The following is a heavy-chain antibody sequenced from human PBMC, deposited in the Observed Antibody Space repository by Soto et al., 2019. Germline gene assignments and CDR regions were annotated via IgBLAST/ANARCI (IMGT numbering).Heavy chain of an antibody. CDR3: ARGPSGWFGYDY. J-gene: IGHJ4*02. Sequence: EVQLVESGGGLVQPGGSLRLSCAASGFTFSSSWMHWVRQGPGKGLVWVSRINSGATTTNYADSVKGRFTISRDNDKTTLYVQMDSLTAEATAVYYCARGPSGWFGYDYWGQGTLVTVSS. CDR2: INSGATTT. D-gene: IGHD6-19*01. CDR1: GFTFSSSW. V-gene: IGHV3-74*01.